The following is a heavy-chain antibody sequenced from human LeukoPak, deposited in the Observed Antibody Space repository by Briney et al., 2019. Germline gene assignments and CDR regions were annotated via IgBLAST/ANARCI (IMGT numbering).Heavy chain of an antibody. D-gene: IGHD5-12*01. CDR3: VSYSGYDDYVY. CDR2: INPNSGGT. Sequence: ASVKVSCKASGYTFTGYYMHWVRQAPGQGPEWMGWINPNSGGTNYAQKFQGRVTMTRDTSISTAYMKLSRLRSDDTAVYYCVSYSGYDDYVYWGQGTLVTVSS. J-gene: IGHJ4*02. V-gene: IGHV1-2*02. CDR1: GYTFTGYY.